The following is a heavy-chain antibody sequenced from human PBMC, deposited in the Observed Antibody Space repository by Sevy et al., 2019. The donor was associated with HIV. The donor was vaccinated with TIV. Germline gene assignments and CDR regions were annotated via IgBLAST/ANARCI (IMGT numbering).Heavy chain of an antibody. J-gene: IGHJ4*02. D-gene: IGHD6-13*01. CDR1: GGCMSNYF. V-gene: IGHV4-59*01. CDR3: ARESIGAVGDFDY. CDR2: IYYSGST. Sequence: SETLSLTCTVSGGCMSNYFWSWIRQPPGKGLEWIGYIYYSGSTNYNPSLKSRVTISVDTSKNQFSLKLSSVTAADTAVYYCARESIGAVGDFDYWGQGPLVTVSS.